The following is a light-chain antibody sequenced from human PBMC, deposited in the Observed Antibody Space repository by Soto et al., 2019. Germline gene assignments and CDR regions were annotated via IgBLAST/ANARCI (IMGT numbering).Light chain of an antibody. Sequence: VLSQSRLSLPATPGSPVSISCRSSQSLLHSNGNIYLDWYLQKPGQSPQLLIYLGSIRASGVPDRFSGSGSGTDFTLKITRVEADDVGVYYCMQAIQAPRTFGLGTKVEIK. V-gene: IGKV2-28*01. CDR1: QSLLHSNGNIY. CDR3: MQAIQAPRT. J-gene: IGKJ1*01. CDR2: LGS.